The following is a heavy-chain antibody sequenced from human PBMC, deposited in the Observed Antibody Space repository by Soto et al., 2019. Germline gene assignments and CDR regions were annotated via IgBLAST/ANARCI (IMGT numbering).Heavy chain of an antibody. CDR2: ISGSGGST. J-gene: IGHJ4*02. Sequence: GGSLRLSCAASGFTFSSYAMSWVRQAPGKGLEWVSAISGSGGSTYYADSVKGRFTISRDNSKNTLYLQMNSLRAEDTVVYYCTMDILTGPFDYWGQGTLVTVSS. CDR3: TMDILTGPFDY. D-gene: IGHD3-9*01. CDR1: GFTFSSYA. V-gene: IGHV3-23*01.